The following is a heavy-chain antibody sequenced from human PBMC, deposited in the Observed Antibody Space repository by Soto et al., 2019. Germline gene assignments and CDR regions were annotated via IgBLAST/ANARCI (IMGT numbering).Heavy chain of an antibody. CDR3: ARDLAAVPRAFDY. V-gene: IGHV4-59*01. J-gene: IGHJ4*02. CDR1: GGSITSSY. D-gene: IGHD6-13*01. CDR2: IYDTGISGYTPST. Sequence: SETLSLTCTVSGGSITSSYWSWIRRPPGKGLEWIAYIYDTGISGYTPSTSYNPSLKSRVTMSVDTSKSQFSLKLTSVTAADTAVYYCARDLAAVPRAFDYWGRGTLVTVSS.